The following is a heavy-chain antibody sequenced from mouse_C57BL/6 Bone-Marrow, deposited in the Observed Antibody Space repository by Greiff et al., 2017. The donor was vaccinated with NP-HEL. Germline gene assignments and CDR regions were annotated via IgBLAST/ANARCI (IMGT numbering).Heavy chain of an antibody. V-gene: IGHV1-64*01. CDR2: IHPNSGSP. D-gene: IGHD2-2*01. Sequence: QVQLQQPGAELVKPGASVKLSCKASGYTFTSYWMHWVKQRPGQGLEWIGMIHPNSGSPNYHEKFTSKATLTVDKSSSTAYMRLSSLTSEDSAVYYGARGLLWLRRRDYYAMDYWGQGTSVTVSS. CDR1: GYTFTSYW. J-gene: IGHJ4*01. CDR3: ARGLLWLRRRDYYAMDY.